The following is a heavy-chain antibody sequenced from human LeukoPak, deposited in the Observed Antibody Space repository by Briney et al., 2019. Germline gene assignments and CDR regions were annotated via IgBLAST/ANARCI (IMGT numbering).Heavy chain of an antibody. Sequence: GGSLRLSCAASGFTFSNYGMHWVRQAPGKGLEWVSFIQYDGGNKWYADSVKGRFTVSRDNSKNTLYVQMNSLSTEDTAVYYCAKGTSSWYPPFDFWGQGTLVTVSS. D-gene: IGHD6-13*01. CDR3: AKGTSSWYPPFDF. V-gene: IGHV3-30*02. J-gene: IGHJ4*02. CDR2: IQYDGGNK. CDR1: GFTFSNYG.